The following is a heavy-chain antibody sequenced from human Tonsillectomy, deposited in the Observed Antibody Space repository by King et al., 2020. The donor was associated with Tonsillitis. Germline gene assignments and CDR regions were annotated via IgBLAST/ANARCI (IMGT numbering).Heavy chain of an antibody. CDR1: NGSISSGGYY. Sequence: VQLQESGPGLVKPSQTLSLTCTVSNGSISSGGYYWSWIRQHPGKGLEWIGYIYYSGSTYYTPSLKSRVTISVDTSKNPFSLKLSSVTAADTAVYYCARVALDSSSWYGDYWGQGTLLTVSS. J-gene: IGHJ4*02. V-gene: IGHV4-31*03. D-gene: IGHD6-13*01. CDR2: IYYSGST. CDR3: ARVALDSSSWYGDY.